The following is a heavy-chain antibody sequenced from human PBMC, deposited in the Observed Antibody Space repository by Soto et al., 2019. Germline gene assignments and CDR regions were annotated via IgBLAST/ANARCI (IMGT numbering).Heavy chain of an antibody. CDR2: ISGSGGST. D-gene: IGHD3-10*02. J-gene: IGHJ2*01. V-gene: IGHV3-23*01. CDR3: AKVWEGGFFFFQAEHGIRDVRSVAAFLLNRSSDL. Sequence: GKGLECVSAISGSGGSTYYADSVTGRFTISRDNSKNTLYLQMNSPRAEDTAVYYCAKVWEGGFFFFQAEHGIRDVRSVAAFLLNRSSDL.